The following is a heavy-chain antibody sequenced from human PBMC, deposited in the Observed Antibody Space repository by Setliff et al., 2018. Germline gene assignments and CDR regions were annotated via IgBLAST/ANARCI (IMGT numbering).Heavy chain of an antibody. CDR3: ARVGGSGSYIYYFDY. J-gene: IGHJ4*02. D-gene: IGHD3-10*01. V-gene: IGHV3-11*04. CDR1: GFTFSDYY. Sequence: GGSLRLSCAASGFTFSDYYMSWIRQAPGKGLEWVSYISSSGSTIYYADSVKGRFTISRDNSKNTLYLQMNSLRAEDTAVYYCARVGGSGSYIYYFDYWGQGTLVTVSS. CDR2: ISSSGSTI.